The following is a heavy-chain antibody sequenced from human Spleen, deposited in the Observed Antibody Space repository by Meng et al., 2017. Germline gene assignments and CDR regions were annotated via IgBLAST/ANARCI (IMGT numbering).Heavy chain of an antibody. D-gene: IGHD6-19*01. CDR2: ISVYNGNT. J-gene: IGHJ4*02. CDR3: VKHSSDWSLDS. CDR1: GYTFSSYG. V-gene: IGHV1-18*01. Sequence: QVQLVQSGAEVKKPGASVKVSCKASGYTFSSYGISWVRQAPGQGLEWMGWISVYNGNTKYAQKLQGRVTMTSDTSTTTAYMELRSLRSDDSALYYCVKHSSDWSLDSWGQGTLVTVSS.